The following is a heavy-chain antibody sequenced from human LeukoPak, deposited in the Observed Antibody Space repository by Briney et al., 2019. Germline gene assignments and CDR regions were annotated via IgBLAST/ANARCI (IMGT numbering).Heavy chain of an antibody. Sequence: GGSLRLSCTASGFTFSTYWMSWVRQAPGKGLEWVANIKPDGSEEHYVDSVKGRFTISRDNAKTSLYLQMNSLRAEDTAVYYCARAGVTWGYDYWGQGTLVTVSS. CDR1: GFTFSTYW. J-gene: IGHJ4*02. V-gene: IGHV3-7*01. D-gene: IGHD2-8*01. CDR2: IKPDGSEE. CDR3: ARAGVTWGYDY.